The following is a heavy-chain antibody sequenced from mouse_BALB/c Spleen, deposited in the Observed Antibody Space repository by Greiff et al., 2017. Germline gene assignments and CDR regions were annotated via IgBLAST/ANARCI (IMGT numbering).Heavy chain of an antibody. CDR3: ARDSLLRPFAY. J-gene: IGHJ3*01. CDR1: GFTFSDYY. V-gene: IGHV5-4*02. CDR2: ISDGGSYT. D-gene: IGHD1-2*01. Sequence: EVQLQESGGGLVKPGGSLKLSCAASGFTFSDYYMYWVRQTPEKRLEWVATISDGGSYTYYPDSVKGRFTISRDNAKNNLYLQMSSLKSEDTAMYYCARDSLLRPFAYWGQGTLVTVSA.